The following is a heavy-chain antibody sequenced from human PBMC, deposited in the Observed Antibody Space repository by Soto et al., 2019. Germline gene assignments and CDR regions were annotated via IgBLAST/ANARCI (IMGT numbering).Heavy chain of an antibody. V-gene: IGHV4-34*01. CDR3: ARGDDAMLSPNFDY. CDR2: ITEGGTT. D-gene: IGHD1-1*01. J-gene: IGHJ5*01. CDR1: GDSFSGYF. Sequence: ETLSLTCAVHGDSFSGYFWTWIRQPPGKGLEWIAEITEGGTTNYRPSLKSRVSIAVDSSKRQFSLTLSSVTAADTAMYYCARGDDAMLSPNFDYWGQGSLVTVSS.